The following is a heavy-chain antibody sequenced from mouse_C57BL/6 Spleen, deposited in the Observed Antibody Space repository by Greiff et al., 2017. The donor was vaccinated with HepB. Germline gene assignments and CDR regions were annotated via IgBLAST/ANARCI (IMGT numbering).Heavy chain of an antibody. J-gene: IGHJ1*03. CDR3: ARGAIVTTRYFDV. Sequence: VQLQQSGPELVKPGASVKISCKASGYAFSSSWMNWVKQRPGKGLEWIGRIYPGDGDTNYNGKFKGKATLTADKSSSTAYMQLSSLTSEDSAVYFCARGAIVTTRYFDVWGTGTTVTVSS. V-gene: IGHV1-82*01. D-gene: IGHD2-5*01. CDR2: IYPGDGDT. CDR1: GYAFSSSW.